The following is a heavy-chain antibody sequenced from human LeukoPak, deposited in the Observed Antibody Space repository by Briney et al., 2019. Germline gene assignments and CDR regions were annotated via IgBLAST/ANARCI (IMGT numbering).Heavy chain of an antibody. CDR3: ARSKLPAALIDAFHF. V-gene: IGHV1-69*04. D-gene: IGHD2-2*01. J-gene: IGHJ3*01. CDR2: IIPILGIA. CDR1: GGTFSSYA. Sequence: SVKVSCKASGGTFSSYAISWVRQAPGQGLEWMGRIIPILGIANYAQRFQGRLTISTDDSTTTAYMELSSLTSGDTAVYYCARSKLPAALIDAFHFWGQGTLVTVSS.